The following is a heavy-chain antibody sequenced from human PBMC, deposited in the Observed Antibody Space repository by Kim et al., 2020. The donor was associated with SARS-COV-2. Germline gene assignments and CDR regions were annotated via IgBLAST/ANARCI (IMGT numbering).Heavy chain of an antibody. V-gene: IGHV3-21*01. CDR3: AREKIAVAGITIDY. D-gene: IGHD6-19*01. J-gene: IGHJ4*02. Sequence: ASSVKARFTTSRDNAKNSLYLQMNSLGAEDTAVYYCAREKIAVAGITIDYWGQGTLVTVSS.